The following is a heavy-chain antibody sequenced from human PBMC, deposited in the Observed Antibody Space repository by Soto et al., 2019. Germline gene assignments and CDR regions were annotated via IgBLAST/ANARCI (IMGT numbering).Heavy chain of an antibody. V-gene: IGHV3-74*01. J-gene: IGHJ6*02. D-gene: IGHD2-2*01. Sequence: EVQLVDSGGGLVQPGGSLRLSCAASEFTFRSYWMHWVRQSPGKGLVWVSRISGDGSSTNYADSVKGRFTISRDNAKNTVYLQIDSLRAEDTAVYYCTRDIGSCISTTCYLTYGGMDVWGQGTAVTLSS. CDR3: TRDIGSCISTTCYLTYGGMDV. CDR2: ISGDGSST. CDR1: EFTFRSYW.